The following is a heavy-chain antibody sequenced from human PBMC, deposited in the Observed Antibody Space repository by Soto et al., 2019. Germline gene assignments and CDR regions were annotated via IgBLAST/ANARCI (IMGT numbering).Heavy chain of an antibody. Sequence: QLQLQESGSGLVKPSQTLSLTCAVSVGSISSGGYYWSWIRQPPGKGLEWIGYIYHSGSTYYNPSLMSRVTISVDRSKNQFSLKLSSVTAADTAVYYCAAGGGLPRYYWGQGTLVTVSS. J-gene: IGHJ4*02. V-gene: IGHV4-30-2*01. CDR3: AAGGGLPRYY. CDR2: IYHSGST. CDR1: VGSISSGGYY. D-gene: IGHD5-12*01.